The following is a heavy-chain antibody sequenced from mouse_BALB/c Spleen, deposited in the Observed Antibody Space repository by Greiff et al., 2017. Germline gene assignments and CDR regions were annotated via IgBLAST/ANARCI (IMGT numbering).Heavy chain of an antibody. D-gene: IGHD1-1*01. V-gene: IGHV5-17*02. CDR3: ARWSAVALDY. CDR2: ISSGSSTI. J-gene: IGHJ2*01. Sequence: EVKLMESGGGLVQPGGSRKLSCAASGFTFSSFGMHWVRQAPEKGLEWVAYISSGSSTIYYADTVKGRFTISRDNPKNTLFLQMTSLRSEDTAMYYCARWSAVALDYWGQGTTLTVSS. CDR1: GFTFSSFG.